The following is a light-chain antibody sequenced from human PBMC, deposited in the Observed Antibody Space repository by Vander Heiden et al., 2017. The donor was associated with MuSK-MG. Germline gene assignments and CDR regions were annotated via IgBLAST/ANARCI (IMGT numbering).Light chain of an antibody. Sequence: QSALTQPRSVSGSPGQSVPISCTGTSSDVGGYNYVSWYQQHPGRSPKLMIYDVRKRPSGVPDRFSGSKSGNTASLTISGLQAEDEADYYCCSYAGSYPLFGGGTKLTVL. J-gene: IGLJ2*01. CDR2: DVR. CDR3: CSYAGSYPL. CDR1: SSDVGGYNY. V-gene: IGLV2-11*01.